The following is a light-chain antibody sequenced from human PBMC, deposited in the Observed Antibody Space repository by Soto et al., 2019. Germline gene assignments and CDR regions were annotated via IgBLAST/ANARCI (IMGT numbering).Light chain of an antibody. CDR3: QQFRSFPIT. CDR1: QDIGSH. CDR2: FAS. Sequence: DIQMTQSPPSLSASVGDRVTITCRASQDIGSHLAWYQQKPEKAPKSLIYFASTLQSGVPSRFSASGSGTDFTLTISSLQPEDFATYYCQQFRSFPITFGQGTRLEIK. V-gene: IGKV1D-16*01. J-gene: IGKJ5*01.